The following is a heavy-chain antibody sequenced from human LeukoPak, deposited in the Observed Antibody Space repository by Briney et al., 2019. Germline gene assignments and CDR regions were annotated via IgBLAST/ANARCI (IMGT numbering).Heavy chain of an antibody. V-gene: IGHV3-48*04. CDR2: ISSSSTI. Sequence: GGSLRLSCAASGFTFSSYSMNWVRQAPGKGLEWVSYISSSSTIYYADSVKGRLTISRDNARNSLFLQMSSLTAEDTAVYYCARHYCSTTGCAPLDYWGQGTLVTVSS. J-gene: IGHJ4*02. D-gene: IGHD2-2*01. CDR1: GFTFSSYS. CDR3: ARHYCSTTGCAPLDY.